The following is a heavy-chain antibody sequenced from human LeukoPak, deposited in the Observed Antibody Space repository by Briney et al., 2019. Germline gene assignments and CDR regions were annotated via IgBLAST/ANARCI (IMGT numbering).Heavy chain of an antibody. CDR3: AREAVVVPAADISNFDF. Sequence: ASVKVSCKASGYTFTHYGISWVRQAPGQGLEWMGWIGTYNGNTDYAQKFQGRVTMSTDTSTTTAYMILRSLRSDATAVYFCAREAVVVPAADISNFDFWGQGTLVTVSS. J-gene: IGHJ4*02. D-gene: IGHD2-2*01. CDR1: GYTFTHYG. V-gene: IGHV1-18*01. CDR2: IGTYNGNT.